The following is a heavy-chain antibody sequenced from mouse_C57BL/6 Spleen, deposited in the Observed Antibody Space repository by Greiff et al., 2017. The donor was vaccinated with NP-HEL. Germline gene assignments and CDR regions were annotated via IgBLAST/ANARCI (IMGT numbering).Heavy chain of an antibody. CDR3: ARETDDGDYPWFAY. Sequence: VQLQQSGAELVRPGTSVKVSCKASGYAFTNYLIEWVKQRPGQGLEWIGVINPGSGGTNYNEKFKGKATLTADKSSSTAYMQLSSLTSEDSAVYFCARETDDGDYPWFAYWGQGTLVTVSA. CDR2: INPGSGGT. D-gene: IGHD2-3*01. CDR1: GYAFTNYL. J-gene: IGHJ3*01. V-gene: IGHV1-54*01.